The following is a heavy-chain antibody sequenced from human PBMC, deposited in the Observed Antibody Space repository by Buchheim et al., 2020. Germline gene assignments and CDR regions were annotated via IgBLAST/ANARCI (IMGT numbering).Heavy chain of an antibody. V-gene: IGHV3-23*01. Sequence: EVQLLESGGNLVQPGGSLRLSCAASGFTFSTYAMSWVRQAPGKGLEWVSGMNTRGDSTYNTDSVRGRFTFSIRVHMTTIHLQINSLRAEDTAIYFCAKTRSISSHYYYGMDVWGQGTT. D-gene: IGHD6-6*01. J-gene: IGHJ6*02. CDR2: MNTRGDST. CDR1: GFTFSTYA. CDR3: AKTRSISSHYYYGMDV.